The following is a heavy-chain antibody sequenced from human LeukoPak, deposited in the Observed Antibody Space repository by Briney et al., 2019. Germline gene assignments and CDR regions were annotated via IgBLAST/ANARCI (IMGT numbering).Heavy chain of an antibody. D-gene: IGHD3-10*01. CDR1: GGSISSYY. CDR3: ARAPNPSYYYGSGRNYYYYMDV. J-gene: IGHJ6*03. Sequence: PSETLSLTCTVSGGSISSYYWSWIRQPAGKGLEWIGRIYTSGSTNYNPSLKSRVTMSVDTSKNQFSLKLSSVTAADTAVYYCARAPNPSYYYGSGRNYYYYMDVWGKGTTVTVSS. CDR2: IYTSGST. V-gene: IGHV4-4*07.